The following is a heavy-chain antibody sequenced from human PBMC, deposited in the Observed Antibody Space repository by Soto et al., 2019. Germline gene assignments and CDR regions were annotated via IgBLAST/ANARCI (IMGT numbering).Heavy chain of an antibody. CDR1: GGSISSYY. Sequence: SETLSLTCTVSGGSISSYYWSWIRQPPGKGLEWIGYIYYSGSTNYNPSLKSRVTISVDTSKNQFSLKLSSVTAADTAVYYCARGAYCTNGVCYARNRFAPRGQRTLVTVSS. CDR3: ARGAYCTNGVCYARNRFAP. CDR2: IYYSGST. J-gene: IGHJ5*02. V-gene: IGHV4-59*01. D-gene: IGHD2-8*01.